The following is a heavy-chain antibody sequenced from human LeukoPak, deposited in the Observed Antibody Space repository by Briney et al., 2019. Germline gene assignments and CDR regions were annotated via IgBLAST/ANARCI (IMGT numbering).Heavy chain of an antibody. J-gene: IGHJ4*02. Sequence: SQTLSLTCAVSGGSISSGGYSWSWIRQPPGKGLEWIGYIYHSGSTYYNPSLKSRVTISVDRSKNQFSLKLSSVTAADTAVYYCARRRGYYDSSGYYYTIGEYYFDYWGQGTLVTVSS. V-gene: IGHV4-30-2*01. D-gene: IGHD3-22*01. CDR3: ARRRGYYDSSGYYYTIGEYYFDY. CDR2: IYHSGST. CDR1: GGSISSGGYS.